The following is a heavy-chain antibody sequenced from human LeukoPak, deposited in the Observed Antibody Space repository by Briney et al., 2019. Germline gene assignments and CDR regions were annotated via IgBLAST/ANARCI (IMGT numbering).Heavy chain of an antibody. Sequence: PGGSLRLSCVASGFAFSSYEMSWVRQAPGKGLEWVSFISGDGRAIHYADSVKGRFTISADNARNSVFLQMNSLRGEDTAVYYCAISLSGWFGPSAYYCGQGTLVTVSS. D-gene: IGHD6-19*01. V-gene: IGHV3-48*03. CDR1: GFAFSSYE. CDR3: AISLSGWFGPSAYY. J-gene: IGHJ4*02. CDR2: ISGDGRAI.